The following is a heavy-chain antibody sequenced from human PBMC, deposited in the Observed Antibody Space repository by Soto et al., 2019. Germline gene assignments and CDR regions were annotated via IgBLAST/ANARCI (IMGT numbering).Heavy chain of an antibody. J-gene: IGHJ6*03. V-gene: IGHV4-34*01. CDR2: INHSGST. D-gene: IGHD3-3*01. CDR1: GGSFSGYY. CDR3: AREPLRFLEWSPRSYYMDV. Sequence: SETLSLTCAVYGGSFSGYYWSWIRQPPGKGLEWIGEINHSGSTNYNPSLKSRVTISVDTSKNQFSLKLSSVTAADTAVYYCAREPLRFLEWSPRSYYMDVWGKGTTVTASS.